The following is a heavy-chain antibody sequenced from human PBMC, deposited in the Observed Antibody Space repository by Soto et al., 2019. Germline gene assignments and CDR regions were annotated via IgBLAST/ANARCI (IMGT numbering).Heavy chain of an antibody. CDR1: GYTFTSYA. CDR2: INAGNGNT. D-gene: IGHD6-19*01. J-gene: IGHJ4*02. V-gene: IGHV1-3*01. Sequence: ASVKVSCKASGYTFTSYAMHWVRQAPGQRLEWMGWINAGNGNTKYSQKFQGRVTITRDTSASTAYMELSSLRSGDTAVYYCARVPNSSGWYPYYFDYWGQGTLVTVSS. CDR3: ARVPNSSGWYPYYFDY.